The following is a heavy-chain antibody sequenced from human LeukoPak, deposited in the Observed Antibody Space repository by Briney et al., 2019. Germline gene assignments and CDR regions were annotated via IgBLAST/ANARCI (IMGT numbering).Heavy chain of an antibody. Sequence: GGSLRLSCVGSGFTLSSYAMSWVRQAPGKGLEWVAVISYDGSNKYYADSVKGRFTISRDNSKNTLYLQMNSLRAEDTAVYYCAKDLGSGWYGPGSAFDYWGQGTLVTVSS. CDR3: AKDLGSGWYGPGSAFDY. CDR2: ISYDGSNK. D-gene: IGHD6-19*01. CDR1: GFTLSSYA. J-gene: IGHJ4*02. V-gene: IGHV3-30-3*01.